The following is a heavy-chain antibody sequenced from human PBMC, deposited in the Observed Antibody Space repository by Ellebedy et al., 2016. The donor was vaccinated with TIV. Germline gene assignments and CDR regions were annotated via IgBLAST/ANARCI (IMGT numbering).Heavy chain of an antibody. CDR1: GFTFSSYA. J-gene: IGHJ4*02. CDR2: ISGSGGST. D-gene: IGHD3-10*01. Sequence: GESLKISXAASGFTFSSYAMSWVRQAPGKGLEWVSAISGSGGSTYYADSVKGRFTISRDNSKNTLYLQMNSLRAEDTAVYYCAKGSGSSPLRYWGQGTLVTVSS. CDR3: AKGSGSSPLRY. V-gene: IGHV3-23*01.